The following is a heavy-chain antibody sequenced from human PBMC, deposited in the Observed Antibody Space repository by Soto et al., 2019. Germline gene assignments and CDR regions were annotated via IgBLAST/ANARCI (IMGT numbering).Heavy chain of an antibody. V-gene: IGHV3-11*01. D-gene: IGHD3-10*01. J-gene: IGHJ4*02. Sequence: GGSLRLSCAASGFTFSDYYMSWIRQAPGKGLEWVSYISSSGSTIYYADSVKGRFTISRDNAKNSLYLQMNSLRAEDTAVYYCAITYGSGSYSPIDYWGQGTLVTVSS. CDR3: AITYGSGSYSPIDY. CDR2: ISSSGSTI. CDR1: GFTFSDYY.